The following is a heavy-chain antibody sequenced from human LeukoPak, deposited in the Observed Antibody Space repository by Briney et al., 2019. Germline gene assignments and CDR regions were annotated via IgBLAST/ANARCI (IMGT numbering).Heavy chain of an antibody. CDR3: AKDRPYITSWYGCSTP. D-gene: IGHD6-13*01. V-gene: IGHV3-23*01. CDR2: ISDSAGGA. Sequence: PGGSLRLSCAASGFTFSSYGMTWVRQAPGKGLEWVSTISDSAGGAHYADSVKGRFTISRDSSRSTLYLQMHSLRAEDTAVYYCAKDRPYITSWYGCSTPWGQGTLVTVSS. CDR1: GFTFSSYG. J-gene: IGHJ5*02.